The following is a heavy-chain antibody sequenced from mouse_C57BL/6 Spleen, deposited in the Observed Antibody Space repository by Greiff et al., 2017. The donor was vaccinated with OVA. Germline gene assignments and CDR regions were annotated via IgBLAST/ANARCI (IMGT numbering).Heavy chain of an antibody. Sequence: EVKLMESGPGLVKPSQSLSLTCSVTGYSITSGYYWNWIRQFPGNKLEWMGYISYDGSNNYNPSLKNRISITRDTSKNQFFLKLNSVTTEDTATYYCASLYSSYWGQGTLVTVSA. V-gene: IGHV3-6*01. CDR2: ISYDGSN. J-gene: IGHJ3*01. CDR3: ASLYSSY. D-gene: IGHD2-1*01. CDR1: GYSITSGYY.